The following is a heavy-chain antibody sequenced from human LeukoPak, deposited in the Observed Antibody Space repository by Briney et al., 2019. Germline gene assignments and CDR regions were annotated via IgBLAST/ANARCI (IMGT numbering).Heavy chain of an antibody. CDR3: AKDLGSGKPYYFEH. CDR2: ISGSGGST. J-gene: IGHJ4*02. CDR1: GFTFSSYA. D-gene: IGHD6-19*01. V-gene: IGHV3-23*01. Sequence: GGSLRLSCAASGFTFSSYAMSWVRQAPGNGLEWVSAISGSGGSTYYADSVKGRFTISRDNSKNTLYLQMNSLRAEDTAVYFCAKDLGSGKPYYFEHWGQGTLVTVSS.